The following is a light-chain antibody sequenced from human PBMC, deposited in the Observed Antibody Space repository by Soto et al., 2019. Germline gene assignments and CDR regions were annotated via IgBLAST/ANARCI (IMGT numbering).Light chain of an antibody. CDR3: QHYKFFPWT. V-gene: IGKV1-5*03. Sequence: DIQMTQSPSTLSASVGDRVTITCRASQSIDTWLAWYQQKPGEVPKVLIYKVSNLQRGVPSRFSGSGSGTEFTLTISGLQPDDFATYYCQHYKFFPWTFGQGTTVDIK. CDR2: KVS. J-gene: IGKJ1*01. CDR1: QSIDTW.